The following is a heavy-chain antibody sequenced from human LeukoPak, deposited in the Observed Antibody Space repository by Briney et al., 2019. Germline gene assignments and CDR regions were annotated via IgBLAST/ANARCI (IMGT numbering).Heavy chain of an antibody. J-gene: IGHJ4*02. CDR2: INPNSGGT. V-gene: IGHV1-2*02. D-gene: IGHD4-23*01. Sequence: ASVKVSCKASGYTFTGYYMHWVRQAPGQGLEWMGWINPNSGGTNYAQRFQGRVTMTRDTSISTAYMELSRLRSDDTAVYYCARDYSPIRVYGGHNYFDYWGQGTLVTVSS. CDR1: GYTFTGYY. CDR3: ARDYSPIRVYGGHNYFDY.